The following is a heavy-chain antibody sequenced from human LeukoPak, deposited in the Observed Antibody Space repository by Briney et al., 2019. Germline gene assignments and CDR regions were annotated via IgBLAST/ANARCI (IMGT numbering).Heavy chain of an antibody. D-gene: IGHD6-19*01. CDR1: GFTFSGSA. V-gene: IGHV3-73*01. J-gene: IGHJ5*02. Sequence: GGSLRLSCAASGFTFSGSAMHWVRQASGKGLEWVGRIRSKANSYATAYAASVKGRFTISRDNSKNTLYLQMNSLRAEDTAVYYCAKDRKGAVAGTGWFDPWGQGTLVTVSS. CDR3: AKDRKGAVAGTGWFDP. CDR2: IRSKANSYAT.